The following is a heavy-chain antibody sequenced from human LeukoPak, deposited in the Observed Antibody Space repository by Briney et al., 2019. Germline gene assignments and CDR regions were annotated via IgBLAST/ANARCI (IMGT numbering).Heavy chain of an antibody. CDR2: SLGSGGST. D-gene: IGHD3-9*01. V-gene: IGHV3-23*01. CDR1: GFTFSKYA. CDR3: AKWGDYDVLTGYYVPDY. J-gene: IGHJ4*02. Sequence: PGGSLRLSCAASGFTFSKYAMSWVRQAPGKGLEWVSASLGSGGSTYYADSVKGRFTVFRDNSKSTLYLQMDSLRAEDTALYYCAKWGDYDVLTGYYVPDYWGQGTLVTVSS.